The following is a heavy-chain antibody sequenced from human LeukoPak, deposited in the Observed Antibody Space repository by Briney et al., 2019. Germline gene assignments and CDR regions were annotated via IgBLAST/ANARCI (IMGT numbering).Heavy chain of an antibody. CDR2: IGIDSGNT. J-gene: IGHJ4*02. Sequence: GGSLRLSCAASGFTFSDYSMNWVRQAPGKGLEWISYIGIDSGNTNYADSVKGRFTISGDKAKNSLYIQMNSLRVEDTAVYYCARDYKYAFDNWGQGTLVTVSS. D-gene: IGHD5-24*01. V-gene: IGHV3-48*01. CDR3: ARDYKYAFDN. CDR1: GFTFSDYS.